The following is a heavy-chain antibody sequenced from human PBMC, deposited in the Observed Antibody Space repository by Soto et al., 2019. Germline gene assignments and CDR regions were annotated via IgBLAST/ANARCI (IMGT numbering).Heavy chain of an antibody. CDR3: ARVSPITAAGTFDY. Sequence: QVQLVESGGGLVKPGGSLRLSCAASGFTFSDYYMSWIRQAPGKGPEWVSYISQSGSTIHYGDSVKGRFTMSRDNAKNSLYLQMNSLRDEDTAVYYCARVSPITAAGTFDYWGQGTLVTVSS. CDR1: GFTFSDYY. CDR2: ISQSGSTI. D-gene: IGHD6-13*01. J-gene: IGHJ4*02. V-gene: IGHV3-11*01.